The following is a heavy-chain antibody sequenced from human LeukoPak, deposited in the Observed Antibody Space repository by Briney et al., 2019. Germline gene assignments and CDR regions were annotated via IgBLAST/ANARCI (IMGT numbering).Heavy chain of an antibody. V-gene: IGHV3-21*01. CDR1: GFTFSTYS. CDR2: ISSSSSYI. CDR3: ARGVGSSGWYLGFDY. J-gene: IGHJ4*02. D-gene: IGHD6-19*01. Sequence: GGSLRLSCAASGFTFSTYSVNWVRQAPGKGLEWVSSISSSSSYIYYADSAKGRFTISRDNAKNSLYLQMNSLRAEDTAVYYCARGVGSSGWYLGFDYWGQGTLVTVSS.